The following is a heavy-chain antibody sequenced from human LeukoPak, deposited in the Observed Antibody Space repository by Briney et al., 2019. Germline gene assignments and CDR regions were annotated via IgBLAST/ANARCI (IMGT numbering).Heavy chain of an antibody. Sequence: GGSLRLSCAASGFTFSSYGMHWVRQAPGKGLEWVAVIWYGGSNKYYADSVKGRFTISRDNSKNTLYLQMNSLRADDTAVYYCAKGTSGSYTMIVVVSNAFDIWGQGTMVTVSS. V-gene: IGHV3-33*06. D-gene: IGHD3-22*01. CDR1: GFTFSSYG. CDR2: IWYGGSNK. J-gene: IGHJ3*02. CDR3: AKGTSGSYTMIVVVSNAFDI.